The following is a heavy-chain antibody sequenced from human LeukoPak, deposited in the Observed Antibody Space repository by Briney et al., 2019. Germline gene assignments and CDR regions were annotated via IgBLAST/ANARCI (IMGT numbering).Heavy chain of an antibody. J-gene: IGHJ5*02. D-gene: IGHD2-8*02. Sequence: ASVKVSCKASGYTFTGYYMHWVRQAPGQGLKWMGWINPNSGGTNYAQKFQGRVTMTRDTSISTAYMELSRLRSDDTAVYYCARGYGLTGWFDPWGQGTLVTVSS. CDR1: GYTFTGYY. CDR2: INPNSGGT. CDR3: ARGYGLTGWFDP. V-gene: IGHV1-2*02.